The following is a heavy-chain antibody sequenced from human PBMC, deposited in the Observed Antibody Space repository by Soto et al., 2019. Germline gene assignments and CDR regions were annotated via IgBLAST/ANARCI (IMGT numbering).Heavy chain of an antibody. CDR3: ARDQQSRLIVGATGNWFDP. D-gene: IGHD1-26*01. V-gene: IGHV1-69*01. CDR1: GGTFSSYA. J-gene: IGHJ5*02. CDR2: IIPIFGTA. Sequence: SSVKVACKASGGTFSSYAISWVRQAPGQGLEWMGGIIPIFGTANYAQKFQGRVTITADESTSTAYMELSSLRSEDTAVYYCARDQQSRLIVGATGNWFDPWGQGTLVTVSS.